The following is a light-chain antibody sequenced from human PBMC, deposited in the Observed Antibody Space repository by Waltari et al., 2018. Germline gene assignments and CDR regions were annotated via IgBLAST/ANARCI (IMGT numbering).Light chain of an antibody. CDR1: ILGSKY. V-gene: IGLV3-1*01. Sequence: SNELTQSPSVSVSPGQTASITCSGDILGSKYASWYQHKPGQSPLLVIYQDINRPSGIPERFSGSKSGNTATLTISGTQAMDDADYYCQALGSNRWVFGGGTKLTVL. J-gene: IGLJ3*02. CDR3: QALGSNRWV. CDR2: QDI.